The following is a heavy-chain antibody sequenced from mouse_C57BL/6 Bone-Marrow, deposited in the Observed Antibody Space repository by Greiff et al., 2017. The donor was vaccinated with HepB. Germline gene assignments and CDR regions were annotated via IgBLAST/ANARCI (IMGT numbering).Heavy chain of an antibody. CDR2: INYDGSST. D-gene: IGHD1-1*01. Sequence: DVMLVESEGGLVQPGSSMKLSCTASGFTFSDYYMAWVRQVPEKGLEWVANINYDGSSTYYLDSLKSRFIISRDNAKNILYLQMSSLKSEDTATYYCARVLLLRLWYFDVWGTGTTVTVSS. V-gene: IGHV5-16*01. CDR3: ARVLLLRLWYFDV. J-gene: IGHJ1*03. CDR1: GFTFSDYY.